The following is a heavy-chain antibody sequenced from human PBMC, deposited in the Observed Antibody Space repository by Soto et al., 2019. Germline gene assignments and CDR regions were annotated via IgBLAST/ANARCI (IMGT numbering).Heavy chain of an antibody. CDR3: ARRDYCSSTSCYSENAYNYYYYYYMDV. V-gene: IGHV1-8*01. Sequence: QVQLVQSGAEVKKPGASVKVSCKASGYTFTSYDINWVRQATGQGLEWMGWMNPNSGNTGYAQNFQRRVTLPKHPSITTAYMELSSLRSEYTAVYYCARRDYCSSTSCYSENAYNYYYYYYMDVWGKGTTVTVSS. J-gene: IGHJ6*03. CDR2: MNPNSGNT. D-gene: IGHD2-2*01. CDR1: GYTFTSYD.